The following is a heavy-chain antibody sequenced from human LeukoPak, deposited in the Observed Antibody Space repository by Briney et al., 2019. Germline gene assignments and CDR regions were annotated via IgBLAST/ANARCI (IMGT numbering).Heavy chain of an antibody. D-gene: IGHD5-12*01. CDR1: GFTFSSYG. Sequence: GGSLRLSCAASGFTFSSYGLHWVRQAPGKGLEWVALISYDGSNEYYADSVKGRFTISRDNSKNTLYLQMNSLKAEDTTVYYCAKDRGYGGYPYSDYWGQGTLVTVSS. V-gene: IGHV3-30*18. CDR3: AKDRGYGGYPYSDY. CDR2: ISYDGSNE. J-gene: IGHJ4*02.